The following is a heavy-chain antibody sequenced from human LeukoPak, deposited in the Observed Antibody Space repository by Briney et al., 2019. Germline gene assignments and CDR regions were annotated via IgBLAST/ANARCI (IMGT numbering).Heavy chain of an antibody. CDR2: IKQDGSEK. D-gene: IGHD2-21*02. V-gene: IGHV3-7*01. J-gene: IGHJ4*02. Sequence: QPGRSLRLSCAASGFTFSSYWMSWVRQAPGKGLEWVANIKQDGSEKYYVDSVKGRFTISRDNSKNTLYLQMNSLRAEETAVYYCARDRSLGVTYFDYWGQGTLVTVSS. CDR1: GFTFSSYW. CDR3: ARDRSLGVTYFDY.